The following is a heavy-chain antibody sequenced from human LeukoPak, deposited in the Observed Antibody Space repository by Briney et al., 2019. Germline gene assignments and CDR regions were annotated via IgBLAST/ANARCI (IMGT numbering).Heavy chain of an antibody. V-gene: IGHV1-18*01. CDR2: ISAHNGNA. D-gene: IGHD3-3*01. CDR1: GYTFINYD. Sequence: ASVKVSCKTSGYTFINYDINWVRQAPGQGLEWMGRISAHNGNANYAQKFQGRVTMTTDTLATTAYMELRSLRSDDTAVYYCARDLERYYDLEGRSGYWGQGTLVTVSS. J-gene: IGHJ4*02. CDR3: ARDLERYYDLEGRSGY.